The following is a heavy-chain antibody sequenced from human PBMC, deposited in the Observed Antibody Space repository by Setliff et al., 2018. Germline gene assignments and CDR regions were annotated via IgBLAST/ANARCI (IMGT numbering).Heavy chain of an antibody. J-gene: IGHJ6*03. CDR3: ARGEYTSLPSGVYYHMDV. Sequence: ASVKVSCKASGYTFSSYAMNWVRQALGQGLEWMGWINTNTGNPTYAQGFTGRFVFSLDTSVSTTYLQISSLKAEDTAVYYCARGEYTSLPSGVYYHMDVWGKGTTVTVSS. CDR1: GYTFSSYA. V-gene: IGHV7-4-1*02. CDR2: INTNTGNP. D-gene: IGHD6-6*01.